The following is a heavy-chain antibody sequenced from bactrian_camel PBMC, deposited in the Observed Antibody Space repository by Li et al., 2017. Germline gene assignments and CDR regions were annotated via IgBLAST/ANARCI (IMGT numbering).Heavy chain of an antibody. J-gene: IGHJ6*01. CDR3: AADLVPWVQCGLRADVPGYGY. CDR1: GFAFSSYY. CDR2: ISWSVGSWGGDGT. Sequence: VQLVESGGGLVQPGGSLSVSCVASGFAFSSYYMTWVRQAPGKGLDWVSIISWSVGSWGGDGTNYAGSVKGRFTIARDNARNTVYLEMNSLKPEDTAMYYCAADLVPWVQCGLRADVPGYGYWGQGTQVTVS. V-gene: IGHV3S40*01. D-gene: IGHD5*01.